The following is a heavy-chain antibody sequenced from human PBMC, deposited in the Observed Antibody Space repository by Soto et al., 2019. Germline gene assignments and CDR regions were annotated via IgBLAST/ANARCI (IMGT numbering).Heavy chain of an antibody. CDR2: IYPGDSDT. V-gene: IGHV5-51*01. CDR3: ARTMITFGGVIAHFDY. CDR1: GYSFTSYW. D-gene: IGHD3-16*02. J-gene: IGHJ4*02. Sequence: GESLKISCKGSGYSFTSYWIGWVRQMPGKGLEWMGIIYPGDSDTRYSPSFQGQVTISADKSISTAYLQWSSLKASDTAMYYCARTMITFGGVIAHFDYWGQGTLVTGS.